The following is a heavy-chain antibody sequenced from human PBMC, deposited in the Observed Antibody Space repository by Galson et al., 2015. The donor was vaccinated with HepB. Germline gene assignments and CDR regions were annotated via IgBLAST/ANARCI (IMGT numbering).Heavy chain of an antibody. V-gene: IGHV1-18*01. CDR2: ISAYDGNT. CDR1: GYTFTSYG. Sequence: CKASGYTFTSYGISWVRQAPGQGLEWMGWISAYDGNTNYAQKLQGRVTMTTDTSTSTAYMELRSLRSDDTAVYYCARGPVRFLEGEYMDVWGKGTTVTVSS. J-gene: IGHJ6*03. D-gene: IGHD3-3*01. CDR3: ARGPVRFLEGEYMDV.